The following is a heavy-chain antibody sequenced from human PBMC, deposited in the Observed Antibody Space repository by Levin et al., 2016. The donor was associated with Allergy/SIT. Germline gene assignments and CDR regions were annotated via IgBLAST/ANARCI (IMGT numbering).Heavy chain of an antibody. Sequence: ASVKVSCKASGYTFTSYGISWVRQAPGQGLEWMGWISAYNGNTNYAQKLQGRVTMTTDTSTSTAYMELRSLRSDDTAVYYCARGKRGANTLTYYYYGMDVWGQGTTVTVSS. J-gene: IGHJ6*02. CDR3: ARGKRGANTLTYYYYGMDV. CDR2: ISAYNGNT. CDR1: GYTFTSYG. V-gene: IGHV1-18*01. D-gene: IGHD3-16*01.